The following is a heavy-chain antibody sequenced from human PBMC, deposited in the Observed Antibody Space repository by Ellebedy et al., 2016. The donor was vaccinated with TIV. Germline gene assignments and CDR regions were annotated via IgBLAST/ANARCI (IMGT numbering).Heavy chain of an antibody. CDR3: ARGAVGYYYFMDV. CDR2: IYHSGSS. D-gene: IGHD6-19*01. V-gene: IGHV4-59*01. J-gene: IGHJ6*03. Sequence: SETLSLXXTVSNGSLSSYYWSWIRQPPGKGLEWIGYIYHSGSSNFNPSLKGRVSMSIDTSKNQFSLNLRSLTAADTAVYYCARGAVGYYYFMDVWGKGTTVTVSS. CDR1: NGSLSSYY.